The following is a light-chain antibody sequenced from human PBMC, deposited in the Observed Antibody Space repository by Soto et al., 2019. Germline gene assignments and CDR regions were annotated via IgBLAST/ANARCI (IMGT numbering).Light chain of an antibody. Sequence: DIQMTQSPSSLSASVGDRVTITCQASQGISDFLNWYQQKPGRAPKLLIYDISTLEIGVPSRFGGSGSGTHFTFTITGLQPEDIATYYCQQYENLPYTFGQGTKLEI. J-gene: IGKJ2*01. V-gene: IGKV1-33*01. CDR1: QGISDF. CDR2: DIS. CDR3: QQYENLPYT.